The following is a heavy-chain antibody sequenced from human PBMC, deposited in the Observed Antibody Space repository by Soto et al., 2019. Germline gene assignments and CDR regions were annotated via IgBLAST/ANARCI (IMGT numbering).Heavy chain of an antibody. CDR2: IYYGGNT. Sequence: SETLSLTCAVSGGSINSAYYLGWIRQPPGKGLEWIGSIYYGGNTYYNPSLKSRVTISADLSKNQFSLNLISVTAADTAVYYCATTIYSSGWDKTYNWFDPWGQGTLVTVSS. CDR1: GGSINSAYY. J-gene: IGHJ5*02. CDR3: ATTIYSSGWDKTYNWFDP. V-gene: IGHV4-39*01. D-gene: IGHD6-19*01.